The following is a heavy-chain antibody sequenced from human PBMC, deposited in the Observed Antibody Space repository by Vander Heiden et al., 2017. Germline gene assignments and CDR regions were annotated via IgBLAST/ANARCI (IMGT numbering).Heavy chain of an antibody. CDR2: ISAYNGNT. CDR1: GYTFTSYG. J-gene: IGHJ4*02. Sequence: QVQLVQSGAEVKKPGASVKVSCRASGYTFTSYGISWVRQAPGQGLEWMGWISAYNGNTNYAQKLQGRVTMTTDTSTSTAYMELRSLRSDDTAVYYCARDDTAMVLSTGRDYWGQGTLVTVSS. V-gene: IGHV1-18*01. D-gene: IGHD5-18*01. CDR3: ARDDTAMVLSTGRDY.